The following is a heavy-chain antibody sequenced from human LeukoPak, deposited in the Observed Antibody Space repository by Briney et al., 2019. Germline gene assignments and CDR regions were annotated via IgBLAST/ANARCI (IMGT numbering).Heavy chain of an antibody. V-gene: IGHV1-8*03. CDR1: GYTLTSYD. CDR3: ARGIGSGSPPV. CDR2: MNPNSGNT. D-gene: IGHD3-10*01. J-gene: IGHJ6*04. Sequence: ASEKVSYKASGYTLTSYDINWVRQATGQGLEWMGWMNPNSGNTGYAQKFQDRVTITRNTSISAAYMGLSSLRSEDTAVCYCARGIGSGSPPVWGKGTTVTVSS.